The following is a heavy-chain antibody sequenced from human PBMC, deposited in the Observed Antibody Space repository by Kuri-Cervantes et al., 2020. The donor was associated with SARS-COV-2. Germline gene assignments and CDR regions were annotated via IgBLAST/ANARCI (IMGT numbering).Heavy chain of an antibody. Sequence: ASVKVSCKASGDTFTGYYMHWVRQAPGQGLEWMGWINPNSGGTNYAQKFQGWVTITRDTSISTAYMELSRLRSDDTAVYYCARDPGYSSSSVYYYYGMDVWGQGTTVTVSS. CDR2: INPNSGGT. V-gene: IGHV1-2*04. CDR3: ARDPGYSSSSVYYYYGMDV. D-gene: IGHD6-6*01. J-gene: IGHJ6*02. CDR1: GDTFTGYY.